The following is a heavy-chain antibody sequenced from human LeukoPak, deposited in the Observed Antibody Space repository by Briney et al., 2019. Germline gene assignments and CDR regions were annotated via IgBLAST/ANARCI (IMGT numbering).Heavy chain of an antibody. Sequence: ASVKVSCKASGYTFTGYYVHWVRQAPGQGLEWMGWINPNSGGTNYAQKFQDRVTMTRDTSISTAYMELSRLRSDDTAVYYCARMFLRGSVGATRGVGYWGQGTLVTVS. CDR3: ARMFLRGSVGATRGVGY. J-gene: IGHJ4*02. CDR1: GYTFTGYY. CDR2: INPNSGGT. D-gene: IGHD1-26*01. V-gene: IGHV1-2*02.